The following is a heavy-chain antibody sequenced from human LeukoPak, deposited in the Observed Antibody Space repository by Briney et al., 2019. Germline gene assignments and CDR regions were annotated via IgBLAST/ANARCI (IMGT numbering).Heavy chain of an antibody. D-gene: IGHD2/OR15-2a*01. Sequence: GGSLRLSCAASGFTVSSNYMSWVRQAPGKGLEWVSIIYSGGSTFYADSVKGRFTISRDNSKNTLYLQMNSLRGDDTAVYYCAKDGTSYYYIYYWGQGTLVTVSS. CDR3: AKDGTSYYYIYY. CDR1: GFTVSSNY. CDR2: IYSGGST. J-gene: IGHJ4*02. V-gene: IGHV3-53*05.